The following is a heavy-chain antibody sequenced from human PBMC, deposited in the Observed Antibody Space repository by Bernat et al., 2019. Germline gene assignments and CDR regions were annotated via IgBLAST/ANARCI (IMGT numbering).Heavy chain of an antibody. CDR2: IKSKTDGGTT. CDR3: APRPHDAFDI. V-gene: IGHV3-15*01. J-gene: IGHJ3*02. CDR1: GFTFSNAW. Sequence: EVQLVESGGGLVKPGGSLRLSCAASGFTFSNAWMSWVRQAPGKGLEWVGRIKSKTDGGTTDYAATVTGRFTISRDDSKHTLYMQMNSLKTEDTSVYYCAPRPHDAFDIWGQGTMVTVSS.